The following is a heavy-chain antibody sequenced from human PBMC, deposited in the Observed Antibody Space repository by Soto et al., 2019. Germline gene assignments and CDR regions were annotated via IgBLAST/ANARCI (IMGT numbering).Heavy chain of an antibody. CDR3: ARGDPTETKYFDH. CDR2: ISAFNDNT. J-gene: IGHJ4*02. Sequence: QVQLVQSGAEVKKAGASVKVSCKATGYTFTNYGISWMRQAPGQGLEWMGWISAFNDNTNYAQNLQDRVTMTTDTFASTAYMDLRSLRSDDTAVYYCARGDPTETKYFDHWGQGTLVTVSS. V-gene: IGHV1-18*01. CDR1: GYTFTNYG. D-gene: IGHD4-17*01.